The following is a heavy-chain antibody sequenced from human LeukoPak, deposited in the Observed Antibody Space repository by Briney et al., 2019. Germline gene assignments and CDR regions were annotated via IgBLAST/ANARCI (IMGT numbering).Heavy chain of an antibody. D-gene: IGHD5-12*01. V-gene: IGHV3-48*03. J-gene: IGHJ6*02. CDR2: ISSSGSTI. CDR3: ARGRYEISAAMDV. Sequence: PGGSLRLSCAASGFTFSSYEMNWVRQAPGKGLEWVSYISSSGSTIYYADSVRGRFTISRDNSKNTLYLQMNSLRDEDTAVYYCARGRYEISAAMDVWGQGTTVTVSS. CDR1: GFTFSSYE.